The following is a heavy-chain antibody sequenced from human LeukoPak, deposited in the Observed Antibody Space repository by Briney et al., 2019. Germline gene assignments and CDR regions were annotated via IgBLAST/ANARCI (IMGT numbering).Heavy chain of an antibody. CDR1: GVTLNYNF. CDR2: IYRDSSA. V-gene: IGHV3-53*01. D-gene: IGHD3-22*01. CDR3: ARAPRPFDNSDYYFDY. Sequence: GGSLRLSCAASGVTLNYNFMSGVRQARGKGLEWVSVIYRDSSADYADSVKGRFTISRDDAQNTLYLQMNSLRAGDTAVYYCARAPRPFDNSDYYFDYWGQGSLVTVSS. J-gene: IGHJ4*02.